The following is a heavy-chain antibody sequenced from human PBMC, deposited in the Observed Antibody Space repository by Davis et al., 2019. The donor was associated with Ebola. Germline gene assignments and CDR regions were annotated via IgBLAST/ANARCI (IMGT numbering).Heavy chain of an antibody. J-gene: IGHJ4*02. CDR3: ARAPTWSEINYYCFDY. D-gene: IGHD3-10*01. Sequence: ASVKVSCKASGYTFTGYYMHWVRQAPGQGLEWMGWINPKSGGTNYAQKFQGRVTMTRNTSISTAYMELSSLRSEDTAVYYCARAPTWSEINYYCFDYWGQGTLVTVSS. CDR2: INPKSGGT. CDR1: GYTFTGYY. V-gene: IGHV1-2*02.